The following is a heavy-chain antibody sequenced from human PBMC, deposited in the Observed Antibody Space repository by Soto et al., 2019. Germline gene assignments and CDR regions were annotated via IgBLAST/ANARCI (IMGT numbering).Heavy chain of an antibody. CDR3: ARSHYTYGCRSDY. J-gene: IGHJ4*02. CDR1: GDYITTRGYY. V-gene: IGHV4-39*01. CDR2: VYSTGST. D-gene: IGHD3-10*01. Sequence: AATLSLTCSVSGDYITTRGYYWGWKRPPPGKGLQWIGNVYSTGSTFSHPSLTSRVFISVDTSKNKFSLRLTSVTSADTAVYYSARSHYTYGCRSDYWCPGISVTVS.